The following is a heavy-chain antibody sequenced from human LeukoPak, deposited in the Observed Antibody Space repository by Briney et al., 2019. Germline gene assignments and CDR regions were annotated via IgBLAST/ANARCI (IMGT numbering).Heavy chain of an antibody. Sequence: GGSLRLSCAASGFTFSSYAMHWVRQAPGKGLEWVAVISYDGSNKYYADSVRGRFIISRDNSKNTLYLQMNSLRAEDTAVYYCASEYYDFWSGTGNWFDPWGQGTLVTVSS. CDR1: GFTFSSYA. CDR2: ISYDGSNK. CDR3: ASEYYDFWSGTGNWFDP. J-gene: IGHJ5*02. D-gene: IGHD3-3*01. V-gene: IGHV3-30-3*01.